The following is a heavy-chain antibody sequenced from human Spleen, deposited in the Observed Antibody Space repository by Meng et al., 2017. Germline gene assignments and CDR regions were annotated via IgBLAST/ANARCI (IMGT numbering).Heavy chain of an antibody. CDR2: IYSSGST. J-gene: IGHJ4*02. CDR1: GDSISSVY. CDR3: ARGLYSYGYRWDF. Sequence: SETLSLTCTVSGDSISSVYWTWIRQPPGKGLEWVGYIYSSGSTNYNPSLQSRVTISQDTSKNHFSLKLRSLTAADTAVYYCARGLYSYGYRWDFWGQGTLVTVSS. D-gene: IGHD5-18*01. V-gene: IGHV4-59*01.